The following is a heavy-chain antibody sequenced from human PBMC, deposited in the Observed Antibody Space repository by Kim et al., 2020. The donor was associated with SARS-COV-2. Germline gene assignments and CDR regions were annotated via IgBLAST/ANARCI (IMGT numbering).Heavy chain of an antibody. D-gene: IGHD3-3*01. CDR2: ISAYNGNT. CDR1: GYTFTSYG. Sequence: ASVKVSCKASGYTFTSYGISWVRQAPGQGLEWMGWISAYNGNTNYAQKLQGRVTMTTDTSTSTAYMELRSLRSDDTAVYYCARVEPYYDFWSQTTRLGAFDIWGQGTMVTVSS. V-gene: IGHV1-18*01. CDR3: ARVEPYYDFWSQTTRLGAFDI. J-gene: IGHJ3*02.